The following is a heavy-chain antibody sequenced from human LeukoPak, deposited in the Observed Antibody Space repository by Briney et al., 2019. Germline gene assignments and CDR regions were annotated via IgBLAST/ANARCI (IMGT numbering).Heavy chain of an antibody. Sequence: PGGSLRLSCAASGFTVSSNYMSWVRQAPGKGLEWVSVIYSGGSTYYADSVKGRFTISRDNSKNTLYLQMNSLRAEDTAVYYCATDSVVVITRGAFDIWGQGTMVTVSS. J-gene: IGHJ3*02. V-gene: IGHV3-53*05. CDR2: IYSGGST. D-gene: IGHD3-22*01. CDR1: GFTVSSNY. CDR3: ATDSVVVITRGAFDI.